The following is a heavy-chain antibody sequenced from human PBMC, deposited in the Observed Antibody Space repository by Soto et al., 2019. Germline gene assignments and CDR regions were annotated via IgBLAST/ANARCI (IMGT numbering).Heavy chain of an antibody. Sequence: VGSLRLSCAASGFTFSSYGMSWVRQAPGKGLEWVSSISGSGGSTYYADSVKGRFTISRDNSKNTLYLQMNSLRAEDTAVYYCAKASAPGGTYFPLWFWGQGTLVTVSS. D-gene: IGHD1-26*01. CDR1: GFTFSSYG. CDR3: AKASAPGGTYFPLWF. J-gene: IGHJ4*02. CDR2: ISGSGGST. V-gene: IGHV3-23*01.